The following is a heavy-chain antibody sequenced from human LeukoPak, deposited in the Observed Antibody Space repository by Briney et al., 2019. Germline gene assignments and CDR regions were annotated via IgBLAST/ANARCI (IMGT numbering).Heavy chain of an antibody. Sequence: GGSLRLSCAASGFTFSSYWMHWVRQAPGKGLVWVSRINSDGSSTSYADSVKGRFTISRDNAKNTLYLQMNSLRAEDTAVYYCAKNLRVSSHYGIDYWGQGTLVTVSS. CDR1: GFTFSSYW. V-gene: IGHV3-74*01. CDR3: AKNLRVSSHYGIDY. D-gene: IGHD4-17*01. CDR2: INSDGSST. J-gene: IGHJ4*02.